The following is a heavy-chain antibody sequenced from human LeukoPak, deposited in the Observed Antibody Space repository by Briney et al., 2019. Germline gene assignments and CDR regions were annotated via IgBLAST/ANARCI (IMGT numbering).Heavy chain of an antibody. Sequence: HPGGSLRLSCAASGFTFSSYSMNWVRQAPGKGLEWVSYISSSSSTIYYADSVKGRFTISRDNAKNSLYLQMNSLRAEDTAVYYCARDSSSWLYYYYYMDVWGKGTTVTVSS. V-gene: IGHV3-48*01. CDR2: ISSSSSTI. J-gene: IGHJ6*03. D-gene: IGHD6-13*01. CDR1: GFTFSSYS. CDR3: ARDSSSWLYYYYYMDV.